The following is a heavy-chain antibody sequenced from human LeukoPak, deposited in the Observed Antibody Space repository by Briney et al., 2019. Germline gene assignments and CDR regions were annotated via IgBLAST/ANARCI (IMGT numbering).Heavy chain of an antibody. J-gene: IGHJ4*02. Sequence: ASVKVSCKASGYTFTSYYMHWVRQAPGQGLEWMGIINPSGGSTSYAQKFQGSVTMTRDTSTSTVYMELSSLRSEDTAVYYCARERTGNSDSSGHYDYWGQGTLVTVSS. CDR2: INPSGGST. CDR3: ARERTGNSDSSGHYDY. D-gene: IGHD3-22*01. CDR1: GYTFTSYY. V-gene: IGHV1-46*01.